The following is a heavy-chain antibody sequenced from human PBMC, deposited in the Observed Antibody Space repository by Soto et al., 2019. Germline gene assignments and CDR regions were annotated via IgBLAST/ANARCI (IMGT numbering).Heavy chain of an antibody. J-gene: IGHJ4*02. CDR2: ISGSGVTT. D-gene: IGHD6-13*01. V-gene: IGHV3-23*01. CDR1: GFTFSSYA. CDR3: AKAQTSGYSSSWYGDFAY. Sequence: EVPLLESGGGLVQPGGSLRLSCAASGFTFSSYAMSWVRQAPGKGLEWVSAISGSGVTTYYADSVKGRFTISRDNSKNTLYLQMNSLRAEDTAVYYCAKAQTSGYSSSWYGDFAYWGQGTLVTVSS.